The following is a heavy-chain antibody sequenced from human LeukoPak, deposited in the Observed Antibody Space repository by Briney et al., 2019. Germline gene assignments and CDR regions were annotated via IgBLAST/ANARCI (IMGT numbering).Heavy chain of an antibody. V-gene: IGHV3-30*02. CDR1: GFTFSSFG. CDR3: AKKSGAAFYNWFDP. J-gene: IGHJ5*02. Sequence: GGSLRPSCAASGFTFSSFGMHWVRQAPGKGLEWVAYIRYDGSNKKYADSLEGRFTISRDNSKNALYLQIDSLRPEDTAVYYCAKKSGAAFYNWFDPWGQGTLVTVSS. D-gene: IGHD1-26*01. CDR2: IRYDGSNK.